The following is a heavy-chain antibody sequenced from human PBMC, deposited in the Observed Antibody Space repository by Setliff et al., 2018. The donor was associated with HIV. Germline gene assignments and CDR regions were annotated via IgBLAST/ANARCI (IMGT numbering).Heavy chain of an antibody. CDR1: GFTFSSYD. Sequence: GGSLRLSCAASGFTFSSYDMHWVRQATGKGLEWVSAIGTAGDTYYPGSVKGRFTISRENAKNSLYLQMNSLRAGDTAVYYWARAVRGYSHGFDYWARERWSPSPQ. V-gene: IGHV3-13*01. D-gene: IGHD5-18*01. CDR2: IGTAGDT. J-gene: IGHJ4*02. CDR3: ARAVRGYSHGFDY.